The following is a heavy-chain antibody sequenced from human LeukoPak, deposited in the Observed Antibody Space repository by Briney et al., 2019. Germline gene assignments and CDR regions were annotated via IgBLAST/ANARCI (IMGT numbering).Heavy chain of an antibody. D-gene: IGHD6-13*01. CDR2: IYSGGST. CDR1: GFTVSSNY. V-gene: IGHV3-53*04. Sequence: GGSLRLSCAASGFTVSSNYMSWVRQAPGKGPEWVSVIYSGGSTYYADSVKGRFTISRHNSKNTLYLQMNSLRAEDTAVYYCARVSRQQPGVIDYWGQGTLVTVSS. J-gene: IGHJ4*02. CDR3: ARVSRQQPGVIDY.